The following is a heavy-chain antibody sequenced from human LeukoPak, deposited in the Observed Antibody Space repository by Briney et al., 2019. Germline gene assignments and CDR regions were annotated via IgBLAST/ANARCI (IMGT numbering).Heavy chain of an antibody. CDR1: GFTFSSYS. D-gene: IGHD3-3*01. V-gene: IGHV3-21*01. J-gene: IGHJ4*02. CDR3: AREVGVVIQLLLDY. Sequence: GGSLRLSCAASGFTFSSYSMNWVRQAPGKGLEWVSSISSSSSYIYYADSVKGRFTISRDNAKNSLYLQMNSLRAEDTAVYYCAREVGVVIQLLLDYWGQGTLVTVSS. CDR2: ISSSSSYI.